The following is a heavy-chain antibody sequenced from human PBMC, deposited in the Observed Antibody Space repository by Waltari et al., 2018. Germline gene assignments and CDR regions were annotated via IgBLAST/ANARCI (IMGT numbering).Heavy chain of an antibody. CDR1: GGTFSSYA. CDR2: MNPNSGNT. J-gene: IGHJ3*02. Sequence: QVQLVHSGAEVKKPGSSVKVSCKASGGTFSSYAISWVRQAPGQGLEWMGWMNPNSGNTGYAQKFQGRVTMTRNTSISTAYMELSSLRSEDTAVYYCARPSPKTHAFDIWGQGTMVTVSS. CDR3: ARPSPKTHAFDI. V-gene: IGHV1-8*02.